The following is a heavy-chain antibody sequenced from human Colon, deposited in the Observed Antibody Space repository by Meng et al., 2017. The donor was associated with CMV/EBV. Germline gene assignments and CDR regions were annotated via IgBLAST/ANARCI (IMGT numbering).Heavy chain of an antibody. V-gene: IGHV3-21*06. Sequence: GESLKISCATSGFTFSSYSLNWVRQAPGKGVEWVSSISHSSDTYYADSVKGRFTVSRDNAQNSVYLQMNSLTAEDTAVYYCARGWPPDSWGQGTLVTVSS. CDR2: ISHSSDT. CDR1: GFTFSSYS. D-gene: IGHD6-13*01. J-gene: IGHJ5*01. CDR3: ARGWPPDS.